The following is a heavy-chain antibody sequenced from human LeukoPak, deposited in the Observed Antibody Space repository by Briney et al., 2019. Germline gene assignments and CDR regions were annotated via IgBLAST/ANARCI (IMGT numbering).Heavy chain of an antibody. D-gene: IGHD2-21*02. CDR1: GFTFGDYG. CDR2: IRREASGGAI. Sequence: GGSLRLSCTTSGFTFGDYGMSWVRQAPGKGLEWVSFIRREASGGAIQYAASVRGGFTISRDDSKSVAYLQMNSLKTSDTAVYYCARVGCGGGCFNDALDIWGQGTTVTVSS. V-gene: IGHV3-49*04. J-gene: IGHJ3*02. CDR3: ARVGCGGGCFNDALDI.